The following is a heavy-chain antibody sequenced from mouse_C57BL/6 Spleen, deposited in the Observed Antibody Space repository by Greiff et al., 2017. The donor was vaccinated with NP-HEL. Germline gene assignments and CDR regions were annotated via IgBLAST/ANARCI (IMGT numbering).Heavy chain of an antibody. V-gene: IGHV1-20*01. CDR3: ARERDYDVWYFDY. CDR2: INPYNGVT. D-gene: IGHD2-4*01. Sequence: EVQRVESGPELVKPGDSVKISCKASGYSFTGYFMNWVMQSHGKSLEWIGRINPYNGVTFYNQKFKGKATLTVDKSSSPAHMELRSLTSEDSAVYYCARERDYDVWYFDYWGQGTTLTVSS. CDR1: GYSFTGYF. J-gene: IGHJ2*01.